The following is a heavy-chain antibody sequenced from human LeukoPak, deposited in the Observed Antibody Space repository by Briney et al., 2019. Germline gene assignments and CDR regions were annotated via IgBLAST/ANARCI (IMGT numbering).Heavy chain of an antibody. CDR1: GFTFSSYW. Sequence: QAGGSLRLSCAASGFTFSSYWMSWVRQAPGKGLVWVSRINSNGSSTSYADSVKGRFTISRDNAKNTLHLQMTSLRAEDTALYYCAKGGATICDNWGQGTLVTVSS. J-gene: IGHJ4*02. D-gene: IGHD5-12*01. V-gene: IGHV3-74*01. CDR3: AKGGATICDN. CDR2: INSNGSST.